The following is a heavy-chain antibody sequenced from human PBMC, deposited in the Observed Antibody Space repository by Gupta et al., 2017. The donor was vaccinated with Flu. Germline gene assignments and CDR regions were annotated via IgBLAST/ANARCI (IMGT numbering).Heavy chain of an antibody. CDR3: ARGDSMFGVVIGVYYYYGLDV. CDR1: GGTFSSYG. D-gene: IGHD3-3*01. V-gene: IGHV1-69*01. Sequence: STGEVKKSGSSVKVSCKASGGTFSSYGISWVRQAPGQGLEWIGGIIPIFDTANYAQVFQGRVTISADESTSTVYMELSSLRSEDTAVYYCARGDSMFGVVIGVYYYYGLDVWGQGTTVTVSS. J-gene: IGHJ6*02. CDR2: IIPIFDTA.